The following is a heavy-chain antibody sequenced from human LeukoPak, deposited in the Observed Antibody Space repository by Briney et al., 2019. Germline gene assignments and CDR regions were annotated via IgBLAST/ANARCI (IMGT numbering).Heavy chain of an antibody. CDR1: GYTFSGTGWY. Sequence: SVKVSCKASGYTFSGTGWYLYWLRQAPGQGLECMGWIYPYTGATHYAQKFQGRVAMTRDTSISTAYMELSRLRPDDTAVYYCARDGPAQMVDFDYWGQGTLVTVSS. CDR3: ARDGPAQMVDFDY. D-gene: IGHD3-10*01. CDR2: IYPYTGAT. J-gene: IGHJ4*02. V-gene: IGHV1-2*02.